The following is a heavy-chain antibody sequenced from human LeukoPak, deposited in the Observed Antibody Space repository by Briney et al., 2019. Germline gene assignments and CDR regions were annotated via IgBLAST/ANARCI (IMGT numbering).Heavy chain of an antibody. CDR1: GFNFSNYA. V-gene: IGHV3-23*01. J-gene: IGHJ3*01. D-gene: IGHD6-19*01. CDR3: VSRSGWYSYALNL. CDR2: ISGNGRTT. Sequence: GGSLRLSCAASGFNFSNYAMSWVRQAPGKGLEWVSEISGNGRTTYYADSVKGRFAISRDSSKNILYLQMNSLRAEDTAIYYCVSRSGWYSYALNLWGQGTMVTVSS.